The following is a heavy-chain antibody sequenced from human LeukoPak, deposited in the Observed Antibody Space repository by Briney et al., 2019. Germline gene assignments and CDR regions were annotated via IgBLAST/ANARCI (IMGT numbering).Heavy chain of an antibody. D-gene: IGHD3-3*01. Sequence: SETLSLTCTVSGGSITSYYWSWIRQPPGKGLEWIGYIYYSGNTNYNPSLKSRVTILADTSKNQFSLKLGSVTAADTAVYYCARDSRSFDIWGQGTIVTVSS. CDR2: IYYSGNT. CDR1: GGSITSYY. V-gene: IGHV4-59*01. J-gene: IGHJ3*02. CDR3: ARDSRSFDI.